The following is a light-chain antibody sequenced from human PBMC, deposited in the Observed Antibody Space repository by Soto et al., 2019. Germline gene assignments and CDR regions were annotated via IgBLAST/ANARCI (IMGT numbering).Light chain of an antibody. Sequence: DIQMTQSPSSVSASVGDRVTITCRASQDINSWLAWYQQKPGIAPKLLISAASSLQSGVPSTFSGSGSGTDFTITISRLQPEDFATYYCQQDNSFPLTVGGGTKVQIK. CDR3: QQDNSFPLT. V-gene: IGKV1-12*01. CDR1: QDINSW. J-gene: IGKJ4*01. CDR2: AAS.